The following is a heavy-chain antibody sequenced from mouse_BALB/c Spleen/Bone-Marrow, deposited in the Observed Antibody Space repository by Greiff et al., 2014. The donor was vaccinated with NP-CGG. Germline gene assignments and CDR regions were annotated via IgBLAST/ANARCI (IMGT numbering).Heavy chain of an antibody. CDR3: ARYYYGSSYFDY. D-gene: IGHD1-1*01. V-gene: IGHV14-3*02. J-gene: IGHJ2*01. CDR1: GFNIKDTY. Sequence: EVKLVESGAELVKPGASVKLSCTASGFNIKDTYMRWVKQRPEQGLEWIGRIDPANGNTKYDPKFQGKATITADTSSNTAYLQLSSLTSEDTAVYYCARYYYGSSYFDYWGQGTTPTVSS. CDR2: IDPANGNT.